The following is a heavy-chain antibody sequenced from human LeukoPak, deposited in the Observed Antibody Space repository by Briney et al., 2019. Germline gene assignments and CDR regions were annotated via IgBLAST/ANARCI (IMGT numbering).Heavy chain of an antibody. CDR1: GGSFSGYY. CDR2: INHSGST. J-gene: IGHJ6*02. D-gene: IGHD4-17*01. Sequence: PSETLSLTCAVYGGSFSGYYWSWIRQPPGKGLEWIGEINHSGSTNYNPSLKSRVTISVDTSKNQFSLKLSSVIAADTAVYYCAREPYGDYGMDVWGQGTTVTVSS. V-gene: IGHV4-34*01. CDR3: AREPYGDYGMDV.